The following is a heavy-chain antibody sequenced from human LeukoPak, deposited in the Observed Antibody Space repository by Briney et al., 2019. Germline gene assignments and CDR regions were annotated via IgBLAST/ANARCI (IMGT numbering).Heavy chain of an antibody. CDR1: GFTFSSYR. Sequence: KSGGSLRLSCAASGFTFSSYRMNWVRQAPGKGLEWVSSISSSSSYIYYADSVKGRFTISRDNAKNSLYLQMNSLRAEDTAVYYCARVSTDFWSGYSYWGQGTLVTVSS. CDR2: ISSSSSYI. J-gene: IGHJ4*02. CDR3: ARVSTDFWSGYSY. V-gene: IGHV3-21*01. D-gene: IGHD3-3*01.